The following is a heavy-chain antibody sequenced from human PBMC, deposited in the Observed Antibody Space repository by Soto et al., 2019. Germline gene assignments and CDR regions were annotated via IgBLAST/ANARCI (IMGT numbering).Heavy chain of an antibody. CDR3: ARANYGSGSYYPRGDYYYGMDV. Sequence: SETLSLTCTVSGGSISDYFCSWIRQPAGKGLEWIGRIYATGNTNYNPSLKSRVTISVDTSKNQFSLKLSSVTAADTAVYYCARANYGSGSYYPRGDYYYGMDVWGQGTTVTVSS. J-gene: IGHJ6*02. V-gene: IGHV4-4*07. CDR1: GGSISDYF. D-gene: IGHD3-10*01. CDR2: IYATGNT.